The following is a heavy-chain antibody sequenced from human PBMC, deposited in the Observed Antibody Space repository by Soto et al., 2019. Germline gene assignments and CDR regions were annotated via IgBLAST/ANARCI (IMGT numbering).Heavy chain of an antibody. V-gene: IGHV4-39*01. D-gene: IGHD1-1*01. CDR1: GGSISSSSYY. CDR3: ARPPGITTGGAFDI. Sequence: SETLSLTCTVSGGSISSSSYYWGWIRQPPGKGLEWIGSIYYSGSTYYNPSLKSRVTISVDTSKNQFSLKLSSVTAADTSVFYCARPPGITTGGAFDIWGQGTMVTVSS. J-gene: IGHJ3*02. CDR2: IYYSGST.